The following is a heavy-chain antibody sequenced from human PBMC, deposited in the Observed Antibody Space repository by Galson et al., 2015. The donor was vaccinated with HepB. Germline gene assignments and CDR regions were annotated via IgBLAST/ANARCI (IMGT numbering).Heavy chain of an antibody. CDR2: ITSRTEGETT. Sequence: SLRLSCAASGFTFSNAWMDWVRQAPGKGLEWVGRITSRTEGETTDYVASVKGRFTISRDDSENMLYLQMNSLKTEDTAVYYCTTGGTLGASGQGTLVTVSS. D-gene: IGHD3-16*01. J-gene: IGHJ5*02. V-gene: IGHV3-15*07. CDR3: TTGGTLGA. CDR1: GFTFSNAW.